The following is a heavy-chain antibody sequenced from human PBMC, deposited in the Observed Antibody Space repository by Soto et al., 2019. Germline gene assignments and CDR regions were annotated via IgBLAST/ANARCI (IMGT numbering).Heavy chain of an antibody. CDR2: ISYDGSNK. J-gene: IGHJ6*02. V-gene: IGHV3-30*18. CDR1: GFTFSSYG. D-gene: IGHD6-19*01. Sequence: GGSLRLSCAASGFTFSSYGMHWVRQAPGKGLEWVAVISYDGSNKYYADSVKGRFTISRDNSKNTLYLQMNSLRAEDTAVYYCAKIKQWLPQGYYYYGMDVWGQGTTVTVSS. CDR3: AKIKQWLPQGYYYYGMDV.